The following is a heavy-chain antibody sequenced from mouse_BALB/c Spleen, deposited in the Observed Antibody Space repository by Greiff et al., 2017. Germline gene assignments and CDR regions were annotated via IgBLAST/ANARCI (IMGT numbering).Heavy chain of an antibody. CDR3: AGITTATY. CDR1: GYSITSDYA. D-gene: IGHD1-2*01. CDR2: ISYSGST. Sequence: EVKLVESGPGLVKPSQSLSLTCTVTGYSITSDYAWNWIRQFPGNKLEWMGYISYSGSTSYNPSLKSRISITRDTSKNQFFLQLNSVTTEDTATYYCAGITTATYWGQGTTLTVSS. J-gene: IGHJ2*01. V-gene: IGHV3-2*02.